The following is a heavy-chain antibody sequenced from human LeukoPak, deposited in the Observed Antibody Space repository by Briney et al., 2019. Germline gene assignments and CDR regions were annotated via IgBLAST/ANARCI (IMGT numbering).Heavy chain of an antibody. D-gene: IGHD3-22*01. CDR3: AISYNYPTSEYAGNDAFDI. CDR2: ISAKNGDT. CDR1: GYIFSNYG. J-gene: IGHJ3*02. V-gene: IGHV1-18*01. Sequence: ASVKVSCKASGYIFSNYGISWVRQAPGQGLEWMGWISAKNGDTNYIQKFRGRVTMTTDTSTSTAYMELWSLRSDDTAIYFCAISYNYPTSEYAGNDAFDIWGQGTLVTVS.